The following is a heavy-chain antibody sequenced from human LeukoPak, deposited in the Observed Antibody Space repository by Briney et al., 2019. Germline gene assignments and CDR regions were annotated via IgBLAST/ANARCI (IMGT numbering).Heavy chain of an antibody. J-gene: IGHJ4*02. CDR1: GFTFSDYY. D-gene: IGHD6-19*01. CDR3: ARGGGIAVAGTSKNFDY. Sequence: SGGSLRLSCAASGFTFSDYYMSWIRQAPGKGLEWVSYISSSSSYTNYADSVKGRFTISRDNAKNSLYLQMNSLRAEDTAVYYCARGGGIAVAGTSKNFDYWGQGTLVTVSS. CDR2: ISSSSSYT. V-gene: IGHV3-11*06.